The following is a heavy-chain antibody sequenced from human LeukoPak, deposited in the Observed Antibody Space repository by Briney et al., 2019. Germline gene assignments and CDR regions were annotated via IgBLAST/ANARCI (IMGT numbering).Heavy chain of an antibody. J-gene: IGHJ4*02. D-gene: IGHD2-21*02. CDR2: IHGDGST. CDR1: GFTVSSKY. CDR3: ARGKSSDCTCIDY. Sequence: PGGSLRLSWAASGFTVSSKYMSWVRQAPAKGLEWVSVIHGDGSTYYADSVKGRFTISRDNSKNTLYLQMNSLRAEDTAVYYCARGKSSDCTCIDYWGQGTLVTVSS. V-gene: IGHV3-53*01.